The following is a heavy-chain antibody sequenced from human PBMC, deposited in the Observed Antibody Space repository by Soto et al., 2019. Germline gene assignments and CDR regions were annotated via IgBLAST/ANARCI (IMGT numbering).Heavy chain of an antibody. CDR2: IKQDGSEK. CDR1: GFTLSHYW. Sequence: PGGSLRLSCAVSGFTLSHYWMIWVRQAPGKGLEWVANIKQDGSEKYYVDSVKGRFTISRDNAKNSLYLQMNGLRADDTALYFCAKSRVFIGAIVTLLDSWGQGTQVTVSS. J-gene: IGHJ4*02. V-gene: IGHV3-7*03. D-gene: IGHD3-16*02. CDR3: AKSRVFIGAIVTLLDS.